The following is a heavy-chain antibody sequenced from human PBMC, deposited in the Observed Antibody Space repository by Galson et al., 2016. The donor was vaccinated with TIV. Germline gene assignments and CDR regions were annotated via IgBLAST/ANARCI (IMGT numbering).Heavy chain of an antibody. CDR2: IWYDGVKT. Sequence: SLRLSCAASGFVFGTYGMYWVRQAPGKGLEWVGLIWYDGVKTDYVDSVKGRFTISRDNSKNTLYLQMDRLRVEDTAVYFCARVRFCSSTNCLGYLDNWGQEAQVIVSS. D-gene: IGHD2-2*01. J-gene: IGHJ4*02. CDR3: ARVRFCSSTNCLGYLDN. CDR1: GFVFGTYG. V-gene: IGHV3-33*07.